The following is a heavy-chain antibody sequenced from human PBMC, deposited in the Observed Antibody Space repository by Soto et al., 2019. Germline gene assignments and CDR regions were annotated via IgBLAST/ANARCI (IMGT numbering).Heavy chain of an antibody. Sequence: QITLKESGPTLVKPTQTLTLTCTFSGFSLSTNGVGVGWIRQPPGKALEWLALIYWDDDKRYSPSLKSRLTNTNDTSKNPVVLTMTNMDTVDTPTYSCAHRPSGSGGSCQDYWGKGTLVTVSS. D-gene: IGHD2-15*01. CDR1: GFSLSTNGVG. CDR2: IYWDDDK. CDR3: AHRPSGSGGSCQDY. V-gene: IGHV2-5*02. J-gene: IGHJ4*02.